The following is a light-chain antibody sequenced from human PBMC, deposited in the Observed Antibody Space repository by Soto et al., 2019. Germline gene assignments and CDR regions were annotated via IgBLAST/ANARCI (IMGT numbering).Light chain of an antibody. J-gene: IGKJ4*01. CDR1: QDIRNY. CDR3: QHYDHLPPLS. CDR2: DAS. V-gene: IGKV1-33*01. Sequence: DIQMTQSPSSLSASVGDRVTITCQASQDIRNYLNWYQQKPGKAPNLLIYDASNLRAGVPSRFSGSESGTGFTFAISGLQPEDIAKDYCQHYDHLPPLSFGGGTKVEIK.